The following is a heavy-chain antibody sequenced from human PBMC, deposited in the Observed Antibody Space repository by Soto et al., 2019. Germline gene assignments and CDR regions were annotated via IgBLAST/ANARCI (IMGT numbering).Heavy chain of an antibody. CDR1: GFTFSSYA. D-gene: IGHD6-6*01. CDR2: ISGSGGST. V-gene: IGHV3-23*01. Sequence: GGSLRLSCAASGFTFSSYAMSWVRQAPGKGLEWVSAISGSGGSTYYADSVKGRFTISRDNSKNTLYLQMNSLRAEDTAVYYCAKATLYSSSSNYYYYGMDVWGQGTTVTVSS. J-gene: IGHJ6*02. CDR3: AKATLYSSSSNYYYYGMDV.